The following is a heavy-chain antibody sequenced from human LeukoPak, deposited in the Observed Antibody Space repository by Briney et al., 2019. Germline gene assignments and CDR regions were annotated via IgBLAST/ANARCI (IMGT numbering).Heavy chain of an antibody. Sequence: GGSLRLSCAASGFTFSSYAMHWVRQAPGKGLEWVAVISYDGSNKYYADSVKGRFTISRDNSKNTLYLQMNSLRAEDTAVYYRARDRVVGYYYDSSGGGPDYWGQGTLVTVSS. CDR1: GFTFSSYA. CDR2: ISYDGSNK. CDR3: ARDRVVGYYYDSSGGGPDY. J-gene: IGHJ4*02. V-gene: IGHV3-30*01. D-gene: IGHD3-22*01.